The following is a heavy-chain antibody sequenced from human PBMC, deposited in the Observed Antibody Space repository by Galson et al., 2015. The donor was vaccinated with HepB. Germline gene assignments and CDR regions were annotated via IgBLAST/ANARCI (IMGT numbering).Heavy chain of an antibody. CDR1: GFTFSSYG. CDR2: IWYDGSNK. CDR3: ARATDDYEKSYYYYYMDV. J-gene: IGHJ6*03. D-gene: IGHD4-17*01. V-gene: IGHV3-33*01. Sequence: SLRLSCAASGFTFSSYGMHWVRQAPGKGLEWVAVIWYDGSNKYYADSVKGRFTISRDNSKNTLYLQMNSLRAEDTAVYYCARATDDYEKSYYYYYMDVWGKGTTVTVSS.